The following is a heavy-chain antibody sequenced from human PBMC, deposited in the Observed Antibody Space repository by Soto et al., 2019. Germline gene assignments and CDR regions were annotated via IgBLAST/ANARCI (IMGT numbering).Heavy chain of an antibody. CDR1: GFTFRHSG. V-gene: IGHV3-30*03. J-gene: IGHJ4*02. D-gene: IGHD1-26*01. CDR3: ARTIHDDSTGAFDY. CDR2: VSHDGTDQ. Sequence: QVQLVESGGGVVQPGRSLKLSCEASGFTFRHSGMHWVRQTPGKGLEWVALVSHDGTDQYYADSVKGRFTISRDNFKNTLYLQMNSLRSEDTAVYYCARTIHDDSTGAFDYWGLGTLVTVSS.